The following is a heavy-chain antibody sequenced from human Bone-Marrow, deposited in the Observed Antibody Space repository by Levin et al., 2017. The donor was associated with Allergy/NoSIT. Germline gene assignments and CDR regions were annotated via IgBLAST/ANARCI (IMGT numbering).Heavy chain of an antibody. J-gene: IGHJ4*02. CDR2: IWYDGSDK. Sequence: PRASVKVSCAASGFTFSSYGMHWVRQAPGKGLEWVAVIWYDGSDKYYVDSVKGRFTISRDNSKKTLYLQMNSLRAEDTAVYYCAKAVAGTGTPHLWGQGTLVTVSS. CDR3: AKAVAGTGTPHL. CDR1: GFTFSSYG. V-gene: IGHV3-33*06. D-gene: IGHD6-19*01.